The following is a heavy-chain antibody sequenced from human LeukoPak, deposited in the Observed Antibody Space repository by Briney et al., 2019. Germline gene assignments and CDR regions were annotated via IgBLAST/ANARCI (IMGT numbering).Heavy chain of an antibody. CDR1: GSSFTTYW. CDR2: IYPGDSDT. CDR3: ARRTYGGNVPDY. J-gene: IGHJ4*02. V-gene: IGHV5-51*01. Sequence: GASLQISCKGSGSSFTTYWIGWGRQLPGKGLEWMGIIYPGDSDTRYSPSFQGQVTISADKSISTAYLQWSSLKASDTAMYYCARRTYGGNVPDYWGQGTLVTVSS. D-gene: IGHD4-23*01.